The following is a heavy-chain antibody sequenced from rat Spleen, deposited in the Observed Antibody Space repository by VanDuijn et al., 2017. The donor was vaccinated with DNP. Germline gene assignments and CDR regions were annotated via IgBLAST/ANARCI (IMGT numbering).Heavy chain of an antibody. V-gene: IGHV5-25*01. D-gene: IGHD3-8*01. J-gene: IGHJ2*01. CDR2: ISSIVDNT. CDR1: GFTFSDDY. CDR3: TSNPHIRTAAPFDY. Sequence: EVQLVESGGGLVQPGRSLKLSCAASGFTFSDDYMAWVRQTPKKGLEWVASISSIVDNTYYSDSVKGRFRLSRDNAKSTLYLQVNSLRSEDTATYYCTSNPHIRTAAPFDYWGQGVMVTVSS.